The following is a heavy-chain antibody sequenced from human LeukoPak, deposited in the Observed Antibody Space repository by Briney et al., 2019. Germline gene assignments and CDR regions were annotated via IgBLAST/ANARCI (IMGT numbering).Heavy chain of an antibody. CDR3: AKDASVAGNYEY. D-gene: IGHD6-19*01. V-gene: IGHV3-23*01. Sequence: PGGSLRLSCAASGFTFSNYAMSWVRQAPGKGLEWVSSISSDGANTFYADPVKGRFTSSSDSSKNTAFLQMNSLRADDTAVYYCAKDASVAGNYEYWGQGTLVTVSS. CDR1: GFTFSNYA. J-gene: IGHJ4*02. CDR2: ISSDGANT.